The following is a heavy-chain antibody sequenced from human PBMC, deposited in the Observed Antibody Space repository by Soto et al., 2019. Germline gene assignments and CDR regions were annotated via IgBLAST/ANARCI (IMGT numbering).Heavy chain of an antibody. CDR3: ARPTAMGNYYYYGMDV. J-gene: IGHJ6*02. V-gene: IGHV1-46*01. D-gene: IGHD5-18*01. CDR2: INPSGGST. Sequence: QVPLVQSGAEVKKPGASVKVSCKASGYTFTSYYMHWVRQAPGQGLEWMGIINPSGGSTSYAQKFQGRVTMTRXTXTXXVYMELSSLRSEDTAVYYCARPTAMGNYYYYGMDVWGQGTTVTVSS. CDR1: GYTFTSYY.